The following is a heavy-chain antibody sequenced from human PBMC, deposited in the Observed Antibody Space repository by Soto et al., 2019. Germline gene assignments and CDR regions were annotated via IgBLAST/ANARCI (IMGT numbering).Heavy chain of an antibody. CDR2: IYYSGST. Sequence: QVQLQESGPGLVKPSETLSLTCTVSGGSISSYYWSWIRQPPGKGLEWIGYIYYSGSTNYNPSLKSRVTISVDTSKNQFSLKLSSMTAADTAVYYCASRYGSAIDYWGQGTLVTVSS. D-gene: IGHD1-26*01. V-gene: IGHV4-59*08. J-gene: IGHJ4*02. CDR3: ASRYGSAIDY. CDR1: GGSISSYY.